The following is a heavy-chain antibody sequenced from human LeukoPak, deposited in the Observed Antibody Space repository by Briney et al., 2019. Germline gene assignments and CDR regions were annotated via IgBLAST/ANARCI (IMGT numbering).Heavy chain of an antibody. CDR1: GFTFSSYS. V-gene: IGHV3-21*01. CDR2: ISSSSSYI. J-gene: IGHJ3*02. CDR3: ARVPGYSGGGAFDI. Sequence: PGGSLRLSCAASGFTFSSYSMNRVRQAPGKGLEWVSSISSSSSYIYYADSVKGRFTISRDNAKNSLYLQMNSLRAEDTAVYYCARVPGYSGGGAFDIWGQGTMVTVSS. D-gene: IGHD6-19*01.